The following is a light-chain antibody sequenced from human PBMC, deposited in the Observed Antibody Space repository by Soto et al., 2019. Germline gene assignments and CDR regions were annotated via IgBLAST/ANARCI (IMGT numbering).Light chain of an antibody. Sequence: QSVLTQPAAGSGSPGQSITIACTGTSSDVGGYNYVSWYQQHPGKAPKLMIYDVSNRPSGVSNRFSGSKSGNTAYLTISGLQAEDEADYYCSSYTSSSTLFGTGTKVTVL. CDR1: SSDVGGYNY. J-gene: IGLJ1*01. V-gene: IGLV2-14*01. CDR2: DVS. CDR3: SSYTSSSTL.